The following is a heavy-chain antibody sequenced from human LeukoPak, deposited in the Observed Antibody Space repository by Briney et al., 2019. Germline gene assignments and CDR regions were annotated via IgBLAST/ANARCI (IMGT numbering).Heavy chain of an antibody. CDR1: GYTFTGYY. CDR3: AQSPLGATGSDYFDY. CDR2: INPNSGGT. J-gene: IGHJ4*02. Sequence: ASVKVSCKASGYTFTGYYMHWVRQAPGQGLEWMGWINPNSGGTNYAQKFQGRVTMTRDTSITTAYMELSSLRSEDTAVYYCAQSPLGATGSDYFDYWGQGTLVTVSS. V-gene: IGHV1-2*02. D-gene: IGHD1-26*01.